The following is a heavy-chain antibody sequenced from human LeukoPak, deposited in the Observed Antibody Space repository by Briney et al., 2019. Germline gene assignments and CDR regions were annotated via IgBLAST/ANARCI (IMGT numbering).Heavy chain of an antibody. J-gene: IGHJ6*02. CDR3: ARGSGWSYYYYGMDV. D-gene: IGHD6-19*01. CDR2: INHSGST. Sequence: SETLSLTCAVYDASFSDYYWTWIRQPPGKGLQWIGEINHSGSTNYNPSLKSRVTISVDTSKNQFSLKLSSVTAADTAVYYCARGSGWSYYYYGMDVWGQGTTVTVSS. V-gene: IGHV4-34*01. CDR1: DASFSDYY.